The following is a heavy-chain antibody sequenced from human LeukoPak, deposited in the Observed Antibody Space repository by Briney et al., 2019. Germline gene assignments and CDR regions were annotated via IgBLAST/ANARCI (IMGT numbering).Heavy chain of an antibody. D-gene: IGHD6-13*01. CDR3: ARDRSFSSTSFSPPFDY. J-gene: IGHJ4*02. CDR1: GYTFTDYY. V-gene: IGHV1-2*02. CDR2: VNPNSGAT. Sequence: ASVKVSCKASGYTFTDYYIHWVRQAPGQGLEWMGWVNPNSGATNYAQDFQGRVTMTRDASITTAYMELNSLRSDDTAFYYCARDRSFSSTSFSPPFDYWGQGTLVSVSS.